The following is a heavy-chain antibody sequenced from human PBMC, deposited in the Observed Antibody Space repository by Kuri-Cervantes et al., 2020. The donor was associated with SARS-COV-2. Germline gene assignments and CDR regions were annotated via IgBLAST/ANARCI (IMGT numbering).Heavy chain of an antibody. D-gene: IGHD6-13*01. Sequence: ETLSLTCAASGFTFSSYSMNWVRQAPGKGLEWVSSISSSSSYIYYADSVKARFTISRDDANNSLYLQINSLRAEDTGVYYCARDLAAAGMDIWGQGTTVTVSS. CDR1: GFTFSSYS. CDR2: ISSSSSYI. CDR3: ARDLAAAGMDI. J-gene: IGHJ6*02. V-gene: IGHV3-21*01.